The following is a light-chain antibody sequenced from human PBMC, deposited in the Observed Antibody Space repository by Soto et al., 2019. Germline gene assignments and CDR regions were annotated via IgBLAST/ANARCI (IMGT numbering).Light chain of an antibody. CDR1: RSNIGRNY. V-gene: IGLV1-47*02. CDR3: VSWDDSLSGLV. J-gene: IGLJ1*01. CDR2: SNN. Sequence: QSVLTQPPSASGTPGQRVSISCSGSRSNIGRNYVYWYQQLPGTAPKLLIYSNNQRPSGVPDRFSGSKSGTSASLAISGLRSEDEADYYCVSWDDSLSGLVFGTGTKLTVL.